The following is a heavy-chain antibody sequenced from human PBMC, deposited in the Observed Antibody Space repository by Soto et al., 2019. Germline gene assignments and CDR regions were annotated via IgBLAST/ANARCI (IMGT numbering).Heavy chain of an antibody. D-gene: IGHD4-17*01. CDR1: GFTFSNYW. V-gene: IGHV3-74*01. Sequence: EVQLVESGGGLVQPGGSLRLSCAASGFTFSNYWMHWVRQAPGKGLVWVSRIKADASTTDYADSVKGRFTISRDNGKDTLYLQMNSLRAEDTAVYYCARDFYGVGYWGHGTLVTVSS. CDR3: ARDFYGVGY. CDR2: IKADASTT. J-gene: IGHJ4*01.